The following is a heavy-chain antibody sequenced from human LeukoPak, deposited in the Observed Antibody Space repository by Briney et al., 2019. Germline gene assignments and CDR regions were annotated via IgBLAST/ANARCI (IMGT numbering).Heavy chain of an antibody. D-gene: IGHD3-10*01. CDR1: GFTFSSYS. Sequence: PGGSLRLSCAASGFTFSSYSLNWVRQAPGKGLEWVSSISNSSSYKYYADSAKGRFTISRDNAKNPLYLQMNSLRAEDTAVYYCARAPYYGSGSEGWFDPWGQGTLVTVSS. J-gene: IGHJ5*02. V-gene: IGHV3-21*01. CDR3: ARAPYYGSGSEGWFDP. CDR2: ISNSSSYK.